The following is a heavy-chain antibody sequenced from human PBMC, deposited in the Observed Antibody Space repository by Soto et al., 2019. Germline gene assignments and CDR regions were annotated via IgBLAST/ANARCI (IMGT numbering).Heavy chain of an antibody. D-gene: IGHD6-6*01. CDR1: GGTFSSYA. J-gene: IGHJ4*02. CDR3: ARAPQTDSSSSGNAY. V-gene: IGHV1-69*01. Sequence: KASGGTFSSYAISWVRQAPGQGLEWMGGIIPIFGTANYAQKFQGRVTITADESTSTAYMELSSLRSEDTAVYYCARAPQTDSSSSGNAYWGQGTLVTVSS. CDR2: IIPIFGTA.